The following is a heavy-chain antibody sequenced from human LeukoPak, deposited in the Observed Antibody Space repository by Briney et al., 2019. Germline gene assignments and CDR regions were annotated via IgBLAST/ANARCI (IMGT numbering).Heavy chain of an antibody. CDR1: GYRFSRYW. Sequence: GEAPEISRKGSGYRFSRYWIGWVRQMPGKGLEWMGIIYPGDSDIRYSPSFQGQVTISAYKSISTVYLQWSSLRASDTAMYYCARHGCSGGSCYIYSGMDVCGEGTSVTV. J-gene: IGHJ6*01. CDR2: IYPGDSDI. CDR3: ARHGCSGGSCYIYSGMDV. D-gene: IGHD2-15*01. V-gene: IGHV5-51*01.